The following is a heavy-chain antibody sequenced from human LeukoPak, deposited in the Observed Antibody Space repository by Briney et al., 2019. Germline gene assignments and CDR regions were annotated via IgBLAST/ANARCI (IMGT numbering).Heavy chain of an antibody. Sequence: SLTLSCATSGFILDDYAVHWVRHPRGGGGEWGSSISWRSGSNGYADSVKGSFTISRDNAENSVHLITISLRVEDMAFYYSVKAIGACWISNSCYSFDNWGQGTLVTVSS. CDR3: VKAIGACWISNSCYSFDN. V-gene: IGHV3-9*03. J-gene: IGHJ4*02. CDR2: ISWRSGSN. D-gene: IGHD2-2*02. CDR1: GFILDDYA.